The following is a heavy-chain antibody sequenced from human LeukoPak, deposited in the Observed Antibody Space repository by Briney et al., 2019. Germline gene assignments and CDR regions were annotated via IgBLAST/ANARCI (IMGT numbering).Heavy chain of an antibody. CDR1: GFTFSDYY. CDR3: ARDRSSGWYFDY. Sequence: GGSLRLSCAAPGFTFSDYYMSWIRQAPGKGLEWVSYISSSGSTIYYADSVKGRFTISRDNAKNSLYLQMNSLRAEDTAVYYCARDRSSGWYFDYWGQGTLVTVSS. CDR2: ISSSGSTI. J-gene: IGHJ4*02. V-gene: IGHV3-11*01. D-gene: IGHD6-19*01.